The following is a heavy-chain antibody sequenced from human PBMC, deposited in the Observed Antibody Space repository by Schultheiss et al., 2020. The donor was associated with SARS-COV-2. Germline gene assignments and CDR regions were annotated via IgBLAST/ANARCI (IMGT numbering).Heavy chain of an antibody. CDR1: GFTFNSYA. J-gene: IGHJ4*02. D-gene: IGHD3-9*01. CDR2: IRGSGGST. Sequence: GGSLRLSCAASGFTFNSYAMSWVRQAPGKGLEWVSGIRGSGGSTYYADSVKGRFTISRDNSKNTLYLQMNSLRAEDTAVYYCARGYDILTGYPLLDYWGQGTLVTVSS. CDR3: ARGYDILTGYPLLDY. V-gene: IGHV3-23*01.